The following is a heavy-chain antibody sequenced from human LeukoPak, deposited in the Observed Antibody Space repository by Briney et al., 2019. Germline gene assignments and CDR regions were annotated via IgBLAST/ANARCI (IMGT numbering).Heavy chain of an antibody. CDR2: IYYSGST. CDR1: GGSISSSSYY. J-gene: IGHJ4*02. Sequence: SETLSLTCTVSGGSISSSSYYWGWIRQPPGKGLEWIGSIYYSGSTYYNPSLKSRVTISVDTCKNQFSLKLSSVTAADTAVYYCARDSFGSGEAARADYWGQGTLVTVSS. D-gene: IGHD6-6*01. V-gene: IGHV4-39*07. CDR3: ARDSFGSGEAARADY.